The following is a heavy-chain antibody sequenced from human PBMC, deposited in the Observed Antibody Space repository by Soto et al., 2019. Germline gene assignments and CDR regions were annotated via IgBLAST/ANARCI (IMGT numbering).Heavy chain of an antibody. CDR2: IYHSGST. CDR3: ASCKDGYEFDY. CDR1: GGSISSYY. Sequence: SETLSLTCTVSGGSISSYYWSWIRQPPGKGLEWIGEIYHSGSTNYNPSLKSRVTISVDKSKNQFSLKLSSVTAADTAVYYCASCKDGYEFDYWGQGILVTVSS. D-gene: IGHD5-12*01. J-gene: IGHJ4*02. V-gene: IGHV4-59*12.